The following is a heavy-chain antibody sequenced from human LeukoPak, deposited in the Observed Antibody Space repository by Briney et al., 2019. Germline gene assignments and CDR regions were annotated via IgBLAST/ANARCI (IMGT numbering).Heavy chain of an antibody. Sequence: ASVKVSCKASGYTFTGYYMHWVRQAPGQGPEWMGWINPNSGGTNYAQKFQGRVTMTRDTSISTAYMELSRLRSDDTAVYYCAQAYYYDSSGADAFDIWGQGTMVTVSS. CDR1: GYTFTGYY. D-gene: IGHD3-22*01. V-gene: IGHV1-2*02. CDR3: AQAYYYDSSGADAFDI. J-gene: IGHJ3*02. CDR2: INPNSGGT.